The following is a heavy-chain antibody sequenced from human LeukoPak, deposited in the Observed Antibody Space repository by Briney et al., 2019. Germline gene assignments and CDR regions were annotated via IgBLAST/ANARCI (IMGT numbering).Heavy chain of an antibody. J-gene: IGHJ6*03. CDR1: GFTFSSHG. V-gene: IGHV3-21*01. Sequence: GGSLRLSCVASGFTFSSHGMNWVRQAPGKGLEWVSSISSRSSYIYYADSVKGRFTVSRDNAKNSLFLQMNSLRAEDTAVYYCARVDDNYYYYYMDVWGKGPTVTVSS. CDR3: ARVDDNYYYYYMDV. D-gene: IGHD3-22*01. CDR2: ISSRSSYI.